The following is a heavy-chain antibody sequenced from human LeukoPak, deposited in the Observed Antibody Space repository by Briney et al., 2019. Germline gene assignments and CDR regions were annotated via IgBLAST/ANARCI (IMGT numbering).Heavy chain of an antibody. CDR1: GFTFSSYA. J-gene: IGHJ4*02. V-gene: IGHV3-23*01. CDR2: ISGSGGST. CDR3: AKTRMIPSYGANSMGPTYYFDY. Sequence: GGSLRLSCAASGFTFSSYAMSWVRQAPGKGLEWVSAISGSGGSTYYADSVKGRFTISRDNSKNTLDLQMNSLRAEDTAVYYCAKTRMIPSYGANSMGPTYYFDYWGQGTLVTVSS. D-gene: IGHD4-23*01.